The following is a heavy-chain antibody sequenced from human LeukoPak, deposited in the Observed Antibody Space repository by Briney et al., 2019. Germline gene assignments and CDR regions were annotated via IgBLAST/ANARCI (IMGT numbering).Heavy chain of an antibody. CDR1: GFTFSSYE. Sequence: GGSLRLSCAASGFTFSSYEMNWVRQAPGKGLEWVSYISSSGSTIYYADSVKGRFTISRDNAKNSLYLQMNSLRAEDTAVYYCARKYSSGWYFDYWGQGTLVTVSS. V-gene: IGHV3-48*03. J-gene: IGHJ4*02. CDR3: ARKYSSGWYFDY. D-gene: IGHD6-19*01. CDR2: ISSSGSTI.